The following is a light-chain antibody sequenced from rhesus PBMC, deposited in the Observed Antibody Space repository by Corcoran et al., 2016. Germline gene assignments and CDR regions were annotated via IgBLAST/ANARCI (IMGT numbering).Light chain of an antibody. CDR1: QGISSY. J-gene: IGKJ2*01. CDR3: QQGYSTPYS. V-gene: IGKV1-32*03. Sequence: DIQMSQSPSSLSASVGDRVTITCRASQGISSYLNWYQQKPEKAPKLLIYYANSLASGVPSMFSGSGSGTDYTLTISSLQPEDFATYYCQQGYSTPYSFGQGTKVEIK. CDR2: YAN.